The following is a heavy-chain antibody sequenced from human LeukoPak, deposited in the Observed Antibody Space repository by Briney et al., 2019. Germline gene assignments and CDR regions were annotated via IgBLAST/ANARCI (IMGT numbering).Heavy chain of an antibody. Sequence: GGSLRLSCETSGFSFNTYAMSWVRQTPGKGLEWVAGVSHNGANTYYPDSVTGPFTITRGSSKETVYVQVSGLTAEDTAVYYCAKDYGNDSSGFNYWGQGTLVTVSS. CDR2: VSHNGANT. V-gene: IGHV3-23*01. CDR1: GFSFNTYA. CDR3: AKDYGNDSSGFNY. J-gene: IGHJ4*02. D-gene: IGHD3-22*01.